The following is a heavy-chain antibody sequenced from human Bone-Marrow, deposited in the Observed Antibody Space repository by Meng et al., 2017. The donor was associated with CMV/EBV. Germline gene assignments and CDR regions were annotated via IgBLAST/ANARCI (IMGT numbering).Heavy chain of an antibody. J-gene: IGHJ6*02. CDR2: ISWNSGSI. D-gene: IGHD2/OR15-2a*01. CDR3: ARGKYSTSSETDFYYGLDV. V-gene: IGHV3-9*01. CDR1: GFTFDDYA. Sequence: SLKISCAASGFTFDDYAMHWVRQAPGKGLEWVSGISWNSGSIGYADSVKGRFTISRDNAKNSLYLQMNSLRAEDTAVYYCARGKYSTSSETDFYYGLDVWGQGTTVTVSS.